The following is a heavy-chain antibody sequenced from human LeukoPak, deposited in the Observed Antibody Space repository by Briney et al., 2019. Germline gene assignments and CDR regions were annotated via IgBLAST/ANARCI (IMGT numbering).Heavy chain of an antibody. Sequence: GGSLRLSCAASGFTFSSYSMNWVRQAPGKGLEWVSSISSSSSYIYYADSVEGRFTISRDNAKNSLYLQMNSLRAEDTAVYYCAREYDILTGYYPLDYWGQGTLVTVSS. CDR1: GFTFSSYS. J-gene: IGHJ4*02. D-gene: IGHD3-9*01. CDR3: AREYDILTGYYPLDY. CDR2: ISSSSSYI. V-gene: IGHV3-21*01.